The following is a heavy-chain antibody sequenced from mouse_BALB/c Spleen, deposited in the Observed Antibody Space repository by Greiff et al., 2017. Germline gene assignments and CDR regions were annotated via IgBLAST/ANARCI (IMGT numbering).Heavy chain of an antibody. J-gene: IGHJ1*01. D-gene: IGHD1-1*01. V-gene: IGHV2-9*02. Sequence: VQLVESGPGLVAPSQSLSISCTVSGFSLTSYGVHWVRQPPGKGLEWLGVIWAGGSTNYNSALMSRLSISKDNSKSQVFLQMNSLQTDDTAMYYCARGGTTVPWYFDVWGAGTTVTVSA. CDR1: GFSLTSYG. CDR2: IWAGGST. CDR3: ARGGTTVPWYFDV.